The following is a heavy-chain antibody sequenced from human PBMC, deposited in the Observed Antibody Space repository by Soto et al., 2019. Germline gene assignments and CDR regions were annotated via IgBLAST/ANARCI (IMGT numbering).Heavy chain of an antibody. J-gene: IGHJ6*02. CDR3: ARGGVVTAIWYYYYGMDV. Sequence: EVQLVESGGGLVQPGGSLRLSCAASGFTFSSYEMNWVRQAPGKGLEWVSYISSSGSTIYYADSVKGRFTISRDNAKNLLYLQMNSLRAEDTAVYYCARGGVVTAIWYYYYGMDVWGQGTTVTVPS. V-gene: IGHV3-48*03. CDR1: GFTFSSYE. D-gene: IGHD2-21*02. CDR2: ISSSGSTI.